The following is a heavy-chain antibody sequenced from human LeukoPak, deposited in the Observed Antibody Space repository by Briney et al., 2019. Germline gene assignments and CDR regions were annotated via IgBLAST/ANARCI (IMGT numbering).Heavy chain of an antibody. CDR1: GFTFSSYE. Sequence: GGSLRLSCAATGFTFSSYEMNWVRQAPGKGLEWVSYISSSGSTIYYADSVKGRFTISRDNAKNSLYLQMNSLRAEDTAVYYCESMFSGGDSIRIDYWGQGTLVTVSS. J-gene: IGHJ4*02. V-gene: IGHV3-48*03. D-gene: IGHD2-21*02. CDR3: ESMFSGGDSIRIDY. CDR2: ISSSGSTI.